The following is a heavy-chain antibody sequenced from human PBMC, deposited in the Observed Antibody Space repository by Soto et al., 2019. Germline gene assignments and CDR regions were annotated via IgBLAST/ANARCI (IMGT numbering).Heavy chain of an antibody. J-gene: IGHJ6*02. Sequence: SVKVSCKASGGTFSSYAISWVRQAPGQGLEWMGGIIPIFGTANYAQKFQGRVTITADESTSTAYMELSSLRSEDTAVYYCASSIVVVVAATRAYGMDVWGQGTTVTVSS. V-gene: IGHV1-69*13. CDR3: ASSIVVVVAATRAYGMDV. D-gene: IGHD2-15*01. CDR2: IIPIFGTA. CDR1: GGTFSSYA.